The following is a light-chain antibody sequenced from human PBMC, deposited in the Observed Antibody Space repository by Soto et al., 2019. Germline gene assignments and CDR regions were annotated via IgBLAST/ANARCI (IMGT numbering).Light chain of an antibody. V-gene: IGKV1-9*01. CDR3: QQVHSYPRT. J-gene: IGKJ5*01. CDR1: QGIGRF. Sequence: IQVTQSPSSLSASVVERVNVTCRASQGIGRFLAWYQQRPGKAPKLLIYGGSTVPSGVPSRFSGTGSGIDFTLTISSLQPEDFATYYCQQVHSYPRTFGQGTRLEIK. CDR2: GGS.